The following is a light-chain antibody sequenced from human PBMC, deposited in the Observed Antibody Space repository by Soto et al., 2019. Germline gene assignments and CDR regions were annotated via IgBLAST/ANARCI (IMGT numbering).Light chain of an antibody. CDR1: QSISSW. CDR3: QQYNSYSPT. J-gene: IGKJ4*01. Sequence: DIQMTQSPSTLSASVGDRVTITCRASQSISSWLAWYQQKPGKAPQLLIYDASSLESGVPSRFSGSGSGTEFTLTIISLQPDDFATYYCQQYNSYSPTFGGGTKVEIK. CDR2: DAS. V-gene: IGKV1-5*01.